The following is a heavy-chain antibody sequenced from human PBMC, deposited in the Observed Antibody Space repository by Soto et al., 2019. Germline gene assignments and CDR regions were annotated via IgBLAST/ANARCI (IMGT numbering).Heavy chain of an antibody. CDR2: ITGSDGRT. CDR1: DFTFSNYA. V-gene: IGHV3-23*01. CDR3: AKATYDTTFYTSSFDS. Sequence: VQLLESGGGLVQPGGSLRLSCAASDFTFSNYAMTWVRQAPGKGLEWVSLITGSDGRTYYADSVKGRFTISRDNSQNTRCLQMNSLRAEDTAVYYCAKATYDTTFYTSSFDSWGQGTLVTVSS. J-gene: IGHJ4*02. D-gene: IGHD3-22*01.